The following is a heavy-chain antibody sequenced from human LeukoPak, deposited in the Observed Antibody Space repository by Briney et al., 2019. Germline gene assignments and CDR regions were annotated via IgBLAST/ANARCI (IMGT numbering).Heavy chain of an antibody. CDR3: ARAPRWVGELYY. CDR1: GGSISSGGYY. V-gene: IGHV4-31*03. D-gene: IGHD3-10*01. CDR2: IYYSGST. Sequence: PSETLSLTCTVSGGSISSGGYYWSWIRQHPGKGLEWIGYIYYSGSTYYNPSLKSRVTISVDTSKNQFSLKLSSVTAADTAVYYCARAPRWVGELYYWGQGTLVTVSS. J-gene: IGHJ4*02.